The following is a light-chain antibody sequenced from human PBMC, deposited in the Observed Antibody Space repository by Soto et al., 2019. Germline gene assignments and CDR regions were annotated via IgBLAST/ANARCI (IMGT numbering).Light chain of an antibody. CDR1: QSVSSN. CDR2: GAS. V-gene: IGKV3-15*01. J-gene: IGKJ1*01. Sequence: TQSPGPLSLSPGERATLSCRASQSVSSNLAWYQQKPGQAPRLLIYGASTRATGIPARFSGSGSGTEFTLTISSLQSEDFALYYCQQSNNWPLTFGQGTKVDIK. CDR3: QQSNNWPLT.